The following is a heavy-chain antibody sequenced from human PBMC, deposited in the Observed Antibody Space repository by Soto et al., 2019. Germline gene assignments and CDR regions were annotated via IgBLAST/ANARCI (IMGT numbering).Heavy chain of an antibody. Sequence: GGSLTLACAASGFTFSNAWMSWVSQAAGKGLGWVGRIKSKTDGGTTDYAAPVKGRFTISRDDSKNTLYLQMNSLKTEDTAVYYCNTESGDFWSGYWRWFDTWGKGTLVTVSS. D-gene: IGHD3-3*01. J-gene: IGHJ5*02. V-gene: IGHV3-15*01. CDR3: NTESGDFWSGYWRWFDT. CDR2: IKSKTDGGTT. CDR1: GFTFSNAW.